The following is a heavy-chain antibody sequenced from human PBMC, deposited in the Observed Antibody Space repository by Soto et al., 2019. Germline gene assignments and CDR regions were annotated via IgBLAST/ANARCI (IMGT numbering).Heavy chain of an antibody. CDR1: GFTFSSYA. D-gene: IGHD1-1*01. Sequence: EVQLLESGGGLVQPGGSLRLSCAASGFTFSSYAMSWVRQAPGKGLEWVSAISAGGGNTYYRDSVKGRFTISRDNSKNTLYLQMNSLRDEDTAVYFCAQTTPSIHWFDPWGQGTLVTVSS. J-gene: IGHJ5*02. CDR3: AQTTPSIHWFDP. CDR2: ISAGGGNT. V-gene: IGHV3-23*01.